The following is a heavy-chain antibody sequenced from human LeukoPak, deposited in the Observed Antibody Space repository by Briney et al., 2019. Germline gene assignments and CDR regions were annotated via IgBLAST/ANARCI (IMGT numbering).Heavy chain of an antibody. CDR1: GFTFSSYG. Sequence: GGSLRLSCAASGFTFSSYGMHWVRQAPGKGLEWVAVISYDGSNKYYADSVKGRFTISRDNSKNTLYLQVNSLRAEDTAVYYCAKGRMGRNHHFDYWGQGTLSPSPQ. CDR3: AKGRMGRNHHFDY. CDR2: ISYDGSNK. J-gene: IGHJ4*02. V-gene: IGHV3-30*18. D-gene: IGHD2-15*01.